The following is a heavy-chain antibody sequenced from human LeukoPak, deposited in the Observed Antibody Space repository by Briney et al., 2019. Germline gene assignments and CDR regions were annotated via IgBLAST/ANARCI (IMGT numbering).Heavy chain of an antibody. CDR3: TKRARKGIGADGDAYDV. D-gene: IGHD6-13*01. CDR1: GFSFDDYA. CDR2: ISWDSAAK. V-gene: IGHV3-9*01. Sequence: GGSLRLSCAASGFSFDDYAMHWVRQGPGKGLEWVSGISWDSAAKGYADSVRGRVTISRDNAKNSLYLQMNSLRDEDTALYYCTKRARKGIGADGDAYDVWGQGTMVTAS. J-gene: IGHJ3*01.